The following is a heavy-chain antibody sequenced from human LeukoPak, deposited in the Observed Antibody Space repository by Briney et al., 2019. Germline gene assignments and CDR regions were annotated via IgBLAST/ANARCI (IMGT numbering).Heavy chain of an antibody. CDR3: ARDYGRNAMDV. Sequence: SETLSLTCTVSGGSISSGGYYWSWIRQPPGKGLEWIGYIYYSGYTTYNPSLKSRVSISVETSKKQFSLKLSSVTAADTAMYYCARDYGRNAMDVWGQGTTVTVSS. D-gene: IGHD4-17*01. CDR1: GGSISSGGYY. J-gene: IGHJ6*02. CDR2: IYYSGYT. V-gene: IGHV4-61*08.